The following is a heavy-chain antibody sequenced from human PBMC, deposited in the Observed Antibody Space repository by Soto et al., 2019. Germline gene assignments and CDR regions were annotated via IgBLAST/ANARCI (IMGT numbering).Heavy chain of an antibody. J-gene: IGHJ3*02. Sequence: GGSLRLSCAASGFTFSSYGMHWVRQAPGKGLEWVAVIWYDGSNKYYADSVKGRFTISRDNSKNTLYLQMNSLRAEDTAVYYCARGLHDYGDYDAFDIWGQGTMVTVSS. V-gene: IGHV3-33*01. D-gene: IGHD4-17*01. CDR3: ARGLHDYGDYDAFDI. CDR1: GFTFSSYG. CDR2: IWYDGSNK.